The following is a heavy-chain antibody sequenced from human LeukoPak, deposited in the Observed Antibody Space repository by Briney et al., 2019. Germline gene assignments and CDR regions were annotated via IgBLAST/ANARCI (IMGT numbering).Heavy chain of an antibody. CDR2: IYTSGST. D-gene: IGHD3-3*01. CDR3: ARDTQYYDFWSGYPTPNWFDP. CDR1: GGSFSGYY. J-gene: IGHJ5*02. V-gene: IGHV4-4*07. Sequence: PSETLSLTCAVYGGSFSGYYWSWIRQPAGKGLEWIGRIYTSGSTNYNPSLKSRVTMSVDTSKNQFSLKLSSVTAADTAVYYCARDTQYYDFWSGYPTPNWFDPWGQGTLVTVSS.